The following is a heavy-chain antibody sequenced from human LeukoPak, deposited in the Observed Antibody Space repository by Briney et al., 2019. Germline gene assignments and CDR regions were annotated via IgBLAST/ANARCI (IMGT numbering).Heavy chain of an antibody. CDR3: ARLPELPGFGDY. V-gene: IGHV3-21*01. D-gene: IGHD3-10*01. Sequence: GGSLRLSCAVSGFTFSNYSMNWVRQAPGKGLEWVSSISSSSSYIYYADSVKGRFTISRDNAKNSLYLQMNSLRVEDTAVYYCARLPELPGFGDYWGQGTLVTVSS. J-gene: IGHJ4*02. CDR1: GFTFSNYS. CDR2: ISSSSSYI.